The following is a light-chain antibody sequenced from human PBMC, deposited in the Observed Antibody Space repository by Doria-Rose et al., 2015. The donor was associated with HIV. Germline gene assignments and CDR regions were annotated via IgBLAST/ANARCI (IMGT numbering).Light chain of an antibody. CDR1: QSFSSTY. CDR3: HQYGTSWT. J-gene: IGKJ1*01. Sequence: EIVLTQSPGTLSLSPGERATLSRRASQSFSSTYLAWYQQKPGQAPSLLIYDGSTRATGIPDRYSASGSGTDFTLTINRLDPEDFALYYCHQYGTSWTFGQGTKVEI. V-gene: IGKV3-20*01. CDR2: DGS.